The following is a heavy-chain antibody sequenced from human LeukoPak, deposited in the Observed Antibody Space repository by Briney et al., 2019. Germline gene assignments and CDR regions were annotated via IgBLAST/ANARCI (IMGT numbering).Heavy chain of an antibody. V-gene: IGHV4-34*01. CDR3: ARGGLSQWLEYFDY. D-gene: IGHD6-19*01. CDR2: INHSGST. J-gene: IGHJ4*02. Sequence: SETLSLTCAVYGGSFSGYYWSWIRQPPGKGLEWIGEINHSGSTNYNPSLKSRVTISVDTSKNQFSLKLSSVTPEDTAVYYCARGGLSQWLEYFDYWGQGTLVTVSS. CDR1: GGSFSGYY.